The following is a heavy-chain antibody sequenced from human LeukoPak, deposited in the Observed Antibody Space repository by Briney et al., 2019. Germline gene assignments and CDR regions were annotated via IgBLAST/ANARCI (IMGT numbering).Heavy chain of an antibody. V-gene: IGHV4-39*01. CDR2: IYYSGST. J-gene: IGHJ3*02. Sequence: SETLSLTCTVSGGSISSSSYYWGWIRQPPGKGLEWIGSIYYSGSTYYNPSLKSRVTISVDTSKNRFSLKLSSVTAADTAVYYCARIKTEGRLDAFDIWGQGTMVTVSS. D-gene: IGHD2-21*02. CDR3: ARIKTEGRLDAFDI. CDR1: GGSISSSSYY.